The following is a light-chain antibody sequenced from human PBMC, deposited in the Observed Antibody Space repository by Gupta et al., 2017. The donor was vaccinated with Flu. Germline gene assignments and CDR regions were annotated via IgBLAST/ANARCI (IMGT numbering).Light chain of an antibody. V-gene: IGLV2-14*01. J-gene: IGLJ1*01. CDR2: EVS. CDR3: SSDTSSSNNV. Sequence: QSALTQPASVSGSPGQSITISCTGTSSDVGGYNYVSWYQQHPGKAPKLMIYEVSKRPSGVSNRFSGSKSGNTASLTISGRQDEDEADYYCSSDTSSSNNVFGTGTKVTVL. CDR1: SSDVGGYNY.